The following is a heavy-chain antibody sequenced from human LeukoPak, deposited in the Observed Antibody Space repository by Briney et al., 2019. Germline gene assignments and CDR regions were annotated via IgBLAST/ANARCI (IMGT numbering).Heavy chain of an antibody. J-gene: IGHJ5*02. CDR1: GGSISSYY. CDR2: IYYSGST. CDR3: ARGGGYSSSWYWGRWFDP. D-gene: IGHD6-13*01. V-gene: IGHV4-59*12. Sequence: PSETLSLTCTVSGGSISSYYWSWIRQSPGKGLEWIGYIYYSGSTNYNPSLKSRVTISVDTSKNQFSLKLSSVTAADTAVYYCARGGGYSSSWYWGRWFDPWGQGTLVTVSS.